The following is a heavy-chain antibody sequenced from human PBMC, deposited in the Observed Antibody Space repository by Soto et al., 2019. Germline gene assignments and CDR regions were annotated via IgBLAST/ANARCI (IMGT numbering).Heavy chain of an antibody. Sequence: EAQLVESGGGLVQPGGSLRLSCAASGFTFSNYEMHWVRQAPGKGLEYVSGISNNGAHTDYAKSVKGRFTIFRDNSENTLDLQMGSLRAEDMALYYCARRGYGSRWPNVYMDVWGKGTTVTVSS. J-gene: IGHJ6*03. V-gene: IGHV3-64*01. CDR1: GFTFSNYE. D-gene: IGHD6-13*01. CDR2: ISNNGAHT. CDR3: ARRGYGSRWPNVYMDV.